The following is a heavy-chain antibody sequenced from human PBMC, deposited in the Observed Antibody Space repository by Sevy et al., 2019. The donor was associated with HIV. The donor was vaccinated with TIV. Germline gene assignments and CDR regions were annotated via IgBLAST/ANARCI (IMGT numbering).Heavy chain of an antibody. D-gene: IGHD6-13*01. CDR3: ARGAGNSEWGFYFDY. CDR1: GFSFSSYW. CDR2: IYSDGSST. Sequence: GGSLRLSCVASGFSFSSYWMHWVRQAPGKGLVWVSGIYSDGSSTTYADSVKGRFTISRDNAKNTLYLQLNRLRAEDAAVYYCARGAGNSEWGFYFDYWGQGTLVTVSS. J-gene: IGHJ4*02. V-gene: IGHV3-74*03.